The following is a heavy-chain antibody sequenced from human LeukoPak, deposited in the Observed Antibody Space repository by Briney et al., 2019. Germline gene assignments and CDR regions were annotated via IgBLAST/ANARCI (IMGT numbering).Heavy chain of an antibody. CDR1: EFTFSSYS. CDR3: ARGSGGLVDY. D-gene: IGHD3-16*01. CDR2: IYHSGST. J-gene: IGHJ4*02. Sequence: GSLRLSCAASEFTFSSYSMNWVRQPPGKGLEWIGYIYHSGSTYYNPSLKSRVTISVDTSKNQFSLKLSSVTAADTAVYYCARGSGGLVDYWGQGTLVTVSS. V-gene: IGHV4-34*01.